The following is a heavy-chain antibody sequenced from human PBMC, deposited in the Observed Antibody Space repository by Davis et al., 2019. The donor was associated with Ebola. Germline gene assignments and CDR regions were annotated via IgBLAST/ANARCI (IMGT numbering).Heavy chain of an antibody. CDR1: GFTVSGNY. V-gene: IGHV3-53*01. CDR2: IYSGGST. J-gene: IGHJ6*02. Sequence: PGGSLRLSCAASGFTVSGNYMSWVRQAPGKGLEWVSVIYSGGSTNYADSVKGRFTISRDNSKNTLYRQMNSLRAEDTAVYYCARDVAWGSSQGGFYYYGMDVWGQGTTVTVSS. D-gene: IGHD6-6*01. CDR3: ARDVAWGSSQGGFYYYGMDV.